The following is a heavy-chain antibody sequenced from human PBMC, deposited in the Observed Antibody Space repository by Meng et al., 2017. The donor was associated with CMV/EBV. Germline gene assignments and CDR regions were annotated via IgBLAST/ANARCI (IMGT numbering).Heavy chain of an antibody. D-gene: IGHD5-18*01. CDR2: IYYSGRT. V-gene: IGHV4-39*07. CDR1: GGSISSSSYY. Sequence: GSLRPSCTVPGGSISSSSYYWGWIRQPPGKGLEWIGSIYYSGRTYYNPSLKSRVTISVDTSKNQFCLKLSSVTAADTAVYCCAREGYSYGDYYYGMDVWGQGTTVTVSS. J-gene: IGHJ6*02. CDR3: AREGYSYGDYYYGMDV.